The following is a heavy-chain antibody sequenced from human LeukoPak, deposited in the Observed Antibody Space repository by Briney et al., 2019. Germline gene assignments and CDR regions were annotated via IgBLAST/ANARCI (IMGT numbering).Heavy chain of an antibody. V-gene: IGHV4-31*03. CDR1: GGSISSGGYY. J-gene: IGHJ4*02. CDR3: ARAADYYDSSGYEPFDY. D-gene: IGHD3-22*01. CDR2: IYYSGST. Sequence: PSQTLSLTCTVSGGSISSGGYYWSWIRQHPGKGLEWTGYIYYSGSTYYNPSLKSRVTISVDTSKNQFSLKLSSVTAADTAVYYCARAADYYDSSGYEPFDYWGQGTLVTVSS.